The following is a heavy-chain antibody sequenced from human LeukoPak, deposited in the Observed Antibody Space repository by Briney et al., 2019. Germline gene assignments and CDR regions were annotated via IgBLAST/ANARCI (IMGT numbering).Heavy chain of an antibody. CDR3: ARDSYYYDDRGSHYYGIDV. CDR2: IKSDGSRT. Sequence: GGSLRLSCGASGFTFSNYWTHWVRQAPGKGLVWVSRIKSDGSRTDYADPVKGRFIISRDNAKNTLYLQMSSLRVEDMAVYYCARDSYYYDDRGSHYYGIDVWGHGTTVTVS. V-gene: IGHV3-74*01. D-gene: IGHD3-22*01. CDR1: GFTFSNYW. J-gene: IGHJ6*02.